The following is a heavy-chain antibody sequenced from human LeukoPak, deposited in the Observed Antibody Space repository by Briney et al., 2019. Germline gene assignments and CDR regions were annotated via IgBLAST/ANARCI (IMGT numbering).Heavy chain of an antibody. CDR2: IRYDGSNK. J-gene: IGHJ5*02. V-gene: IGHV3-30*02. D-gene: IGHD3-10*01. CDR1: GFTFSSYG. CDR3: AKDLYSGWVTMVRGVYNWFDP. Sequence: GGSLRLSCAASGFTFSSYGMHWVRQAPGKGLEWVAFIRYDGSNKYYADSVKGRFTISRDNSKNTLYLQMNSLRAEDTAVYYCAKDLYSGWVTMVRGVYNWFDPWGQGTLVTVSS.